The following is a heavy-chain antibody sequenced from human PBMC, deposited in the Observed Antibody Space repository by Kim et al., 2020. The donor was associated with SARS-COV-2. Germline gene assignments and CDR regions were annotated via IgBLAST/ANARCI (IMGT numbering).Heavy chain of an antibody. D-gene: IGHD3-22*01. CDR1: GGSISSSSYS. Sequence: SETLSLTCVVSGGSISSSSYSWNWIRQTPGMGLEWIGYTYYSGSTYYNLALQSRVSISVARTDNPFSLSLSSVTAADTAVYYCARRESSPYYSAFDVGG. J-gene: IGHJ3*01. CDR2: TYYSGST. CDR3: ARRESSPYYSAFDV. V-gene: IGHV4-30-2*01.